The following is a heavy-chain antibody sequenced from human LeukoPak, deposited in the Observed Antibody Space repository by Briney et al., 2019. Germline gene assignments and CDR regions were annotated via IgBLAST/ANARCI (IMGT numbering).Heavy chain of an antibody. CDR3: ARGTLGDYWFDP. CDR1: GGTFSSYA. J-gene: IGHJ5*02. V-gene: IGHV1-69*05. D-gene: IGHD2-21*02. Sequence: GASVKVSCKASGGTFSSYAISWVRQAPGQGLEWKGGIIPIFGTANYAQKFQGRVTITTDESTSTAYMELSSLRSEDTAVYYCARGTLGDYWFDPWGQGTLVTVSS. CDR2: IIPIFGTA.